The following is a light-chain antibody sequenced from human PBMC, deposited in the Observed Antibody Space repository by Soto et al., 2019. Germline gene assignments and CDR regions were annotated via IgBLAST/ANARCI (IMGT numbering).Light chain of an antibody. CDR1: SSNIGSNY. J-gene: IGLJ3*02. V-gene: IGLV1-47*01. Sequence: QSALTQPPSASGTPGQRVTISCSGSSSNIGSNYVYWYQQLPGTAPKLLIYRNNQRPSGVPDRFSGSKSGTSASLAISGLRSEDEANYYCAAWDDSLSGVVFGEGTQLTVL. CDR2: RNN. CDR3: AAWDDSLSGVV.